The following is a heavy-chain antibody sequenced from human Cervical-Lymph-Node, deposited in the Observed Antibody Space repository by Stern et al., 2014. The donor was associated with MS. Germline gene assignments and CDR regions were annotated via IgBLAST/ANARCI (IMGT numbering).Heavy chain of an antibody. V-gene: IGHV5-51*03. CDR2: IYPRDSDI. CDR3: ARRMPPDY. Sequence: EVQLEESGAEVRKPGESLKISCKASGYTFTDYWIGWVRQMPGKGLEWMGIIYPRDSDITYSPSFQSPGPILAVRSIRPPHPQRSSLRASDTAIYYCARRMPPDYWGQGTLVTVSS. CDR1: GYTFTDYW. J-gene: IGHJ4*02. D-gene: IGHD2-2*01.